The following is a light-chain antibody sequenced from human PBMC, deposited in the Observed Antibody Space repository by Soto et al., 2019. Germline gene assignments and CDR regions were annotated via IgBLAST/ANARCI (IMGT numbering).Light chain of an antibody. V-gene: IGLV2-8*01. Sequence: QSALTQPPSASGSPGQSVTTSCTGTSRDVGGYNYVSGYQQHPGKAPKHMIYEVSKRPSGVPDRFSGSKSGNTASLTVSGLQAEDEADYYCSSYAGSNKVFGGGTQLTVL. CDR1: SRDVGGYNY. CDR3: SSYAGSNKV. CDR2: EVS. J-gene: IGLJ2*01.